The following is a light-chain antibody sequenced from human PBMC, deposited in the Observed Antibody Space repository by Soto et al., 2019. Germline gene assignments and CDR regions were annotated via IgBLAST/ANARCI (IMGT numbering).Light chain of an antibody. CDR2: GAS. CDR3: QQYDSLPYT. V-gene: IGKV3-15*01. CDR1: QSVSSN. Sequence: EIVMTQSPATLSVSPGERATLSCRASQSVSSNLAWYQQKPGQAPRLLIYGASTRATGIPARFSGSGSGTEFTLTISSLQPEDVATYYCQQYDSLPYTFGQGTRLEIK. J-gene: IGKJ2*01.